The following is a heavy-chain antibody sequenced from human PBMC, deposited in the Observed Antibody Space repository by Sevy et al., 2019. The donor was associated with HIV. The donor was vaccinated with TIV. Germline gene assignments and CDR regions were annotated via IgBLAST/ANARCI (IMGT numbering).Heavy chain of an antibody. D-gene: IGHD3-22*01. CDR3: ARGGYYYDNAASYAFDS. J-gene: IGHJ4*02. V-gene: IGHV3-33*01. Sequence: GGSPRLSCEASGFTFSSYAMHWVRQAPGKGLEWVAIIWSDGYFKYFRDSVKGRFTVSRDNSLNTLYLQMNSLRVEDTAIYYCARGGYYYDNAASYAFDSWGQGPLVTVSS. CDR1: GFTFSSYA. CDR2: IWSDGYFK.